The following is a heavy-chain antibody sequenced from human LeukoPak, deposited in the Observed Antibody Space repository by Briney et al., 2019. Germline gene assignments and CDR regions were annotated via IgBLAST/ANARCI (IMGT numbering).Heavy chain of an antibody. Sequence: PSETLSLTCTVSGGSISSYYWSWNRQPPGKGLERIGYIYYSGSTNYNPSLKSRVTISVDTSKNQFSLKLSSVTAADTAVYYCAREGPYSSSWSGYFDYWGQGTLVTVSS. CDR2: IYYSGST. D-gene: IGHD6-13*01. CDR1: GGSISSYY. CDR3: AREGPYSSSWSGYFDY. J-gene: IGHJ4*02. V-gene: IGHV4-59*01.